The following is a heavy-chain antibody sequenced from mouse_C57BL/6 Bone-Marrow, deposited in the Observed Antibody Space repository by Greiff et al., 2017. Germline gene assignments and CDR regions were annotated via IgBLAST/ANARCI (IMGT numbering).Heavy chain of an antibody. CDR1: GYTFTDYY. J-gene: IGHJ3*01. CDR3: ARSYYKGGFAY. CDR2: IYPGSGNT. Sequence: QVQLKQSGAELVRPGASVKLSCKASGYTFTDYYINWVKQRPGQGLEWIARIYPGSGNTYYNEKFKGKATLTAEKSSSTAYMQLSSLTSEDSAVYFCARSYYKGGFAYWGQGTLVTVSA. D-gene: IGHD2-12*01. V-gene: IGHV1-76*01.